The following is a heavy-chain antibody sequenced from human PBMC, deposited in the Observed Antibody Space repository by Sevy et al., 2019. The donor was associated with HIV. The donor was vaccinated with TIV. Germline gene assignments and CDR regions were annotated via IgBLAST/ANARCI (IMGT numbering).Heavy chain of an antibody. Sequence: GGSLRLSCTASGFTLSSHWMHWVRQAPGKGLVWVSHMYTDGSRATYADVVKGRFTISRDNAKTTLYLQMNSLRAEDTAVYYCVRHGVGSGADLDYWGQGTLVTVSS. D-gene: IGHD3-3*01. V-gene: IGHV3-74*01. CDR2: MYTDGSRA. CDR3: VRHGVGSGADLDY. CDR1: GFTLSSHW. J-gene: IGHJ4*02.